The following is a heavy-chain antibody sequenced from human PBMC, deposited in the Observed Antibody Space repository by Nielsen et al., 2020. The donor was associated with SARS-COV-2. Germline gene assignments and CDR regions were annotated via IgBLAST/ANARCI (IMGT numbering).Heavy chain of an antibody. Sequence: GGSLRLSCAASGFTFSSYAMSWVRQAPGKGLEWVSAISGSGGSTYYADSVKGRFTISRDNSKNTLYLQMNSLRAEGTAVYYCANGGYRNYYYGMDVWGQGTTVTVSS. CDR2: ISGSGGST. CDR1: GFTFSSYA. D-gene: IGHD1-26*01. V-gene: IGHV3-23*01. J-gene: IGHJ6*02. CDR3: ANGGYRNYYYGMDV.